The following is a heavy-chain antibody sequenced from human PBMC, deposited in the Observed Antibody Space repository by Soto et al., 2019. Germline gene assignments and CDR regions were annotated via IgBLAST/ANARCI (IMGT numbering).Heavy chain of an antibody. D-gene: IGHD2-2*01. CDR2: ISGSGGNV. J-gene: IGHJ4*02. V-gene: IGHV3-23*01. CDR1: GFTFSSYA. Sequence: GGSLRLSCAASGFTFSSYAMSWVRQSPERGLEWVSVISGSGGNVYYADSVKGRFTISRDNSKNTLYLQMNSLRAEDTAVYYGATTPQNYVVVVTHALSREYYFDYWGQGTLVTVSS. CDR3: ATTPQNYVVVVTHALSREYYFDY.